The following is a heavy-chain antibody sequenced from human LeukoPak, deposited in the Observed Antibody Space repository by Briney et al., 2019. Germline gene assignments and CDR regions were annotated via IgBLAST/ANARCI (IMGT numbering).Heavy chain of an antibody. CDR2: IYYSGST. D-gene: IGHD3-22*01. J-gene: IGHJ3*02. CDR3: AKAGVRYYDSSGLHAFDI. V-gene: IGHV4-39*01. CDR1: GGSISSTSYF. Sequence: SETLSLTCTVSGGSISSTSYFWGWIRQPPGKGLEWIGTIYYSGSTYYNPSLKSRVTMSVDTSRNQFSLKLSSVNAADTAVYYCAKAGVRYYDSSGLHAFDIWGQGTMVTVSS.